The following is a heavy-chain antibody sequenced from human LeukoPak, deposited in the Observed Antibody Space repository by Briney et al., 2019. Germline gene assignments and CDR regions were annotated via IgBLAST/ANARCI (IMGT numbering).Heavy chain of an antibody. J-gene: IGHJ3*02. CDR1: GFTFSSYG. CDR3: AKEELVLWLRFSAFDI. V-gene: IGHV3-30*18. Sequence: GGSLRLSCAASGFTFSSYGMHWVRQAPGKGLEWVAVLSYDGSNKYYADSVKGRFTISRDNSKNTLYLQMNSLRAEDTAVYYCAKEELVLWLRFSAFDIWGQGTMVTVSS. D-gene: IGHD5-12*01. CDR2: LSYDGSNK.